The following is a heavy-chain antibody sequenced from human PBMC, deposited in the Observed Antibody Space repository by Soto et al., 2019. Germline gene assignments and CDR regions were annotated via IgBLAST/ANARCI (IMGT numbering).Heavy chain of an antibody. D-gene: IGHD3-22*01. CDR3: ARDRTDSGYYTNWLDP. J-gene: IGHJ5*02. CDR2: IIPIFGTT. CDR1: GGTFGSDA. V-gene: IGHV1-69*06. Sequence: AWASVNVSCKASGGTFGSDATTWVRQAPGQGLEWVGRIIPIFGTTNYAQNLQGRVTISADKSTLTSYMELHSLTSDDTALYYCARDRTDSGYYTNWLDPWGQGTQVTVSS.